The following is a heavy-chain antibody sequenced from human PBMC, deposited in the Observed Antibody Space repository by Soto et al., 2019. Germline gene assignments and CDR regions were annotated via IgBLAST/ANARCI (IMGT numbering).Heavy chain of an antibody. CDR1: GGSMSSGCYY. CDR3: ASHTADYAGYYYYYMDV. J-gene: IGHJ6*03. CDR2: IYYSGST. Sequence: SXTLSLTCTVSGGSMSSGCYYWSWIRQHPGKGPELIGYIYYSGSTYYNPSLKSRVTISVDTSKNQFSLKLSSVTAADTAVYYCASHTADYAGYYYYYMDVWGKGTTVTVSS. D-gene: IGHD4-17*01. V-gene: IGHV4-31*03.